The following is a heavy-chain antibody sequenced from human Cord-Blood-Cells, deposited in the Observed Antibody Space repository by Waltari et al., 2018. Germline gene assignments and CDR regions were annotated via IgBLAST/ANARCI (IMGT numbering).Heavy chain of an antibody. D-gene: IGHD1-7*01. V-gene: IGHV4-34*01. CDR3: AAGTTSYYYYMDV. J-gene: IGHJ6*03. Sequence: QVQLQQRGAGLLQPSETLSPICAVYGGSFSGHYWSWFGQPPGTGVEWIGEINHSGNTNYNLSLKSRVTISVDASKNQFSLKLSSVTAADTAVYYCAAGTTSYYYYMDVWGKGTTVTVSS. CDR2: INHSGNT. CDR1: GGSFSGHY.